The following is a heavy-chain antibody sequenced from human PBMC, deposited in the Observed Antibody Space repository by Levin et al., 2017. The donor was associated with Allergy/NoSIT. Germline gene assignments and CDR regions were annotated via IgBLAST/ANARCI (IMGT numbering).Heavy chain of an antibody. D-gene: IGHD2-8*02. Sequence: SGPTLVKPTQALTLTCTFSGFSLSTSGVGVGWIRQPPGKALEWLAIIYGHDDKRYSPSLRSRLIITEDTPKNQVIFTMTNMDPVDTATYYCAHRGGDCTGGVCYAFDIWGQGTMVTVSS. CDR2: IYGHDDK. CDR3: AHRGGDCTGGVCYAFDI. CDR1: GFSLSTSGVG. J-gene: IGHJ3*02. V-gene: IGHV2-5*01.